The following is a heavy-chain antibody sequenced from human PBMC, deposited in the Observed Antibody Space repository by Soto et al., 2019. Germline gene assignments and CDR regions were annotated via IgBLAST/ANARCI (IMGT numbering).Heavy chain of an antibody. CDR1: GGIFSTYA. D-gene: IGHD3-10*01. CDR3: ARDRDDYGSGNYYNRIDF. Sequence: QVQLVQSGAAVKKPGSSVKVSCKASGGIFSTYAISWLRQAPGQGLEWMGGIIPIFGTPNYAQKFQGRVTITSDESTTTAYLEVTRLRADDTAVYYCARDRDDYGSGNYYNRIDFWGQGTLVTVSS. CDR2: IIPIFGTP. J-gene: IGHJ4*02. V-gene: IGHV1-69*01.